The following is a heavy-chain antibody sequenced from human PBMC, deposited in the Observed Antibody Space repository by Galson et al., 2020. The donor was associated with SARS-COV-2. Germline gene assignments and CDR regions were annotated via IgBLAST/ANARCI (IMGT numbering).Heavy chain of an antibody. V-gene: IGHV2-70*11. CDR1: GFSLSTSGMC. CDR2: IDWDDDK. CDR3: ARTHAGHVSGATNWGEGNWFDP. J-gene: IGHJ5*02. Sequence: SGPTLVKPTQTLTLTCTFSGFSLSTSGMCVSWIRQPPGKALEWLARIDWDDDKYYSTSLKTRLTISKDTSKNQVVLTMTNMDPVDTATYYCARTHAGHVSGATNWGEGNWFDPWGQGTLVTVSS. D-gene: IGHD1-26*01.